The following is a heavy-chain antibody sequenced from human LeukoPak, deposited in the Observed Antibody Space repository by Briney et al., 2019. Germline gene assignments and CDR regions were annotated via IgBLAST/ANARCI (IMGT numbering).Heavy chain of an antibody. CDR1: GYTFTSYD. Sequence: ASVKVSCKASGYTFTSYDINWVRQATGQGLEWMGWMNPNSGNTGYAQKFQGRVTMTRNTSISTAYMELSSLRSEDTAVYYCARGAQELERRKNYYYYMDVWGKGTTVSVSS. V-gene: IGHV1-8*01. D-gene: IGHD1-1*01. CDR3: ARGAQELERRKNYYYYMDV. J-gene: IGHJ6*03. CDR2: MNPNSGNT.